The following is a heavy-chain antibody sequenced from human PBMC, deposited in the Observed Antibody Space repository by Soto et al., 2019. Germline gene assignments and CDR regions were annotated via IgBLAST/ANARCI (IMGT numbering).Heavy chain of an antibody. CDR3: ARTRRRDGYGEDY. V-gene: IGHV4-34*01. Sequence: QVQLQQWGAGLLKPSETLSLTCAVYGGSFSGYYWSWIRQPPGKGLEWIGEINHSGSTSYNPSLKSRVTISVDTSKNQFSLKLSSVTAADTAVYYCARTRRRDGYGEDYWGQGTLVTVSS. CDR1: GGSFSGYY. CDR2: INHSGST. D-gene: IGHD5-12*01. J-gene: IGHJ4*02.